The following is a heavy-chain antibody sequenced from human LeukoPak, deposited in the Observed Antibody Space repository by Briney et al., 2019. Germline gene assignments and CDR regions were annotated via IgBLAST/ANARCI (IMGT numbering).Heavy chain of an antibody. CDR2: ISAYNGNT. D-gene: IGHD6-19*01. V-gene: IGHV1-18*01. CDR1: GYTFSSFG. Sequence: ASVKVSCKASGYTFSSFGISWVRQAPGQGFEWMGWISAYNGNTNFAQKFQERVTMTTDTSTRTAYMELRSLRSDDTAVYYCARDRWGYSSGWLLLGDAFDIWGQGTMVTVSS. CDR3: ARDRWGYSSGWLLLGDAFDI. J-gene: IGHJ3*02.